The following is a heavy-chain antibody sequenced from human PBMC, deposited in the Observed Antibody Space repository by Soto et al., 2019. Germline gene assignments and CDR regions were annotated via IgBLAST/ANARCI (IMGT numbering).Heavy chain of an antibody. V-gene: IGHV3-7*01. CDR3: VRGYGRPICPYYLDV. Sequence: GVSLRLSCVAYGFTFSTYWMSWFRLAPGTGLEWVATIKQDGNEKHYVDSVKGRLAISRDNAENSLYLQMSGLRPDDTAVYYCVRGYGRPICPYYLDVWGEGTAVTVSS. D-gene: IGHD2-15*01. CDR1: GFTFSTYW. CDR2: IKQDGNEK. J-gene: IGHJ6*03.